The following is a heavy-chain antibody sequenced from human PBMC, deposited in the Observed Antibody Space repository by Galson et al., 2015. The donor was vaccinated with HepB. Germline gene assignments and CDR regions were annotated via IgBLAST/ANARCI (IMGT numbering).Heavy chain of an antibody. CDR3: ATWSPGYSSGWYRAFDI. J-gene: IGHJ3*02. V-gene: IGHV1-24*01. CDR2: FDPEDGET. CDR1: GYTLTELS. D-gene: IGHD6-19*01. Sequence: SVKVSCKVSGYTLTELSMHWVRQAPGKGLGWMGGFDPEDGETIYAQKFQCRVTMTEDTSTDTAYMELSSLRSEDTAVYYCATWSPGYSSGWYRAFDIWGQGTMVTVSS.